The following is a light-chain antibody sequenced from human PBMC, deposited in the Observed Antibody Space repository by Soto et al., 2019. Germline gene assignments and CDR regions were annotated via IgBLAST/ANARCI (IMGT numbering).Light chain of an antibody. V-gene: IGLV2-14*01. CDR3: SSYIGSTVT. Sequence: QSVLTQPGSVSGSPGQSITISCTGPSNDVGGYKYISWYQQHPGKAPKLMIYEVTNRPSGVSNRFSGSKSGNTASLTISGFQTEEDGYYHCSSYIGSTVTFGGGTKLTVL. CDR2: EVT. J-gene: IGLJ2*01. CDR1: SNDVGGYKY.